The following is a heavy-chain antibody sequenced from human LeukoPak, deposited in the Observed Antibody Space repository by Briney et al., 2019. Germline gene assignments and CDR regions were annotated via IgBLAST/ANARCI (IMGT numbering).Heavy chain of an antibody. D-gene: IGHD3-22*01. CDR2: ISSSNSYI. Sequence: GGSLRLSCAASGFTFSSYSMNWVRQAPGKGLEWVSSISSSNSYIYYADSVKSRFTISRDNAKNSLYLQMNSLRAEDTAVYYCARAPYYYDSSGYQRYYYYYMDVWGKGTTVTVSS. V-gene: IGHV3-21*01. CDR3: ARAPYYYDSSGYQRYYYYYMDV. CDR1: GFTFSSYS. J-gene: IGHJ6*03.